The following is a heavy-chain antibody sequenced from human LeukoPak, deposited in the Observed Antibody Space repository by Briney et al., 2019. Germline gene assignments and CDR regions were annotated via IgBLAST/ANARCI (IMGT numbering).Heavy chain of an antibody. D-gene: IGHD3-10*01. CDR1: GYTFTSYY. J-gene: IGHJ5*02. Sequence: ASVKVSCKASGYTFTSYYMHWVRQAPGQGLEWMGIINPSGGSTSYAQKFQGRVTMTRDTSTSTAYMELSSLRSEDTAVYYCARGLYGSGSYSWFDPWGQGTLVTVSS. V-gene: IGHV1-46*01. CDR2: INPSGGST. CDR3: ARGLYGSGSYSWFDP.